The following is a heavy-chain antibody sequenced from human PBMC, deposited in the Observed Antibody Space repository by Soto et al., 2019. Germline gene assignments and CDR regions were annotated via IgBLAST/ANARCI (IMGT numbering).Heavy chain of an antibody. CDR2: IYYSGST. J-gene: IGHJ6*03. V-gene: IGHV4-59*08. Sequence: SETLSLTCTVSGGSISSYYWSWIRQPPGKGLEWIGYIYYSGSTNYNPSLKSRVTISVDTSKNQFSLKLSSVTAADTAVYYCARTEGQLWGYYYYYYMDVWGKGTTVTVSS. D-gene: IGHD5-18*01. CDR3: ARTEGQLWGYYYYYYMDV. CDR1: GGSISSYY.